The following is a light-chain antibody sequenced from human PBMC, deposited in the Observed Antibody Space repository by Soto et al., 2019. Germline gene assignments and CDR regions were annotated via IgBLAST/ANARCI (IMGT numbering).Light chain of an antibody. V-gene: IGLV1-51*02. CDR3: GTWDASLTAGV. J-gene: IGLJ3*02. CDR1: SFNVGNNY. Sequence: QLVLTQTPSISAAPGQTVTISCSGSSFNVGNNYVSWYQQLPGSAPKLLISENDKRPSDVPDRFSGSKSGTTATLGITGLQTGDEADYYCGTWDASLTAGVFGGGTKVTVL. CDR2: END.